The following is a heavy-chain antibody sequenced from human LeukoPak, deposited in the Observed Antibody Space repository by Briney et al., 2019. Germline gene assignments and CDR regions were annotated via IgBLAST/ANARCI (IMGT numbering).Heavy chain of an antibody. CDR3: ARGELVGVFDI. V-gene: IGHV1-46*01. CDR2: INPSGGST. D-gene: IGHD6-13*01. J-gene: IGHJ3*02. Sequence: ASVKVSCKASGYTFTSYYMHWVRQAPGQGLEWMGIINPSGGSTSYAQKFQGRVTMTRDMSTSTVYMELSRLRSDDTAVYYCARGELVGVFDIWGQGTMVTVSS. CDR1: GYTFTSYY.